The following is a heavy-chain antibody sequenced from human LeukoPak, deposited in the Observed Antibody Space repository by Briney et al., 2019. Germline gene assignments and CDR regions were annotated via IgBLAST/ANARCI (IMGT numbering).Heavy chain of an antibody. V-gene: IGHV3-21*01. CDR1: GFTFSSYS. Sequence: GGSLRLSCAASGFTFSSYSMNWVRQAPGKGLEWVSSISSSSSYIYYADSVKGRFTISRDNAKNSLYLQMNSLRAEDTAVYYCANLMDSSGYATLDYWGQGTLVTVSS. CDR3: ANLMDSSGYATLDY. D-gene: IGHD3-22*01. J-gene: IGHJ4*02. CDR2: ISSSSSYI.